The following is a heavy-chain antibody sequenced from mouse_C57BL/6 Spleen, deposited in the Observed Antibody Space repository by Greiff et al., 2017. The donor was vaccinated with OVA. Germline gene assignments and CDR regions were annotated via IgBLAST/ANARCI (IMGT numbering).Heavy chain of an antibody. CDR2: IDPSDSYT. Sequence: VQLQQPGAELVMPGASVKLSCKASGYTFTSYWMHWVKQRPGQGLEWIGEIDPSDSYTNYNQKFKGKSTLTVDKSSSTAYMQLSSLTSEDSAVYYCASNYVRYFDVWGTGTTVTVSS. J-gene: IGHJ1*03. V-gene: IGHV1-69*01. D-gene: IGHD2-1*01. CDR3: ASNYVRYFDV. CDR1: GYTFTSYW.